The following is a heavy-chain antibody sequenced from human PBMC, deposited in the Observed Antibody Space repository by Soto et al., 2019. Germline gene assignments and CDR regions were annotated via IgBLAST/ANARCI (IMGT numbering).Heavy chain of an antibody. J-gene: IGHJ4*02. V-gene: IGHV3-74*01. CDR3: ARAAQFNYGGNSGFDF. CDR2: IKSGGSAT. D-gene: IGHD4-17*01. Sequence: PWWSLRLSCSASVFTCSGDWMHWFRQAPGKGLVWVSHIKSGGSATSYADSVKGRFTISRDNPRNTLYLQMNSLRAEDTAVYYCARAAQFNYGGNSGFDFWGQGTLVTVSS. CDR1: VFTCSGDW.